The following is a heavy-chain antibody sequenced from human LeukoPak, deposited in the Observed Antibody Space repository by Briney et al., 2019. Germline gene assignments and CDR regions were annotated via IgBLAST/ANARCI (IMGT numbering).Heavy chain of an antibody. CDR3: AKASYYDSSGYYRPDDAFDI. D-gene: IGHD3-22*01. J-gene: IGHJ3*02. Sequence: GGSLRLSCAASGFTFSSYGMHWVPQAPGKGLEGVAVISYDGSNKYYADPVKGRFTISTDNSKNTPYLQMNSLRAEDTAVYYCAKASYYDSSGYYRPDDAFDIWGQGTMVTVSS. CDR2: ISYDGSNK. CDR1: GFTFSSYG. V-gene: IGHV3-30*18.